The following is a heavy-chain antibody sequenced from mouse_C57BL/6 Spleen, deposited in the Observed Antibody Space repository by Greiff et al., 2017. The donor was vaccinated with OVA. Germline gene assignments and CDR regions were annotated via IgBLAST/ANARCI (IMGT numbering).Heavy chain of an antibody. D-gene: IGHD1-1*01. J-gene: IGHJ1*03. Sequence: EVQRVESGGGLVKPGGSLKLSCAASGFTFSDYGMHWVRQAPEKGLEWVAYISSGSSTIYYADTVKGRFTISRDKAKNTLFLQMTSLRSEDTAMYYCARRYYGSSWYFDVWGTGTTVTVSS. V-gene: IGHV5-17*01. CDR3: ARRYYGSSWYFDV. CDR2: ISSGSSTI. CDR1: GFTFSDYG.